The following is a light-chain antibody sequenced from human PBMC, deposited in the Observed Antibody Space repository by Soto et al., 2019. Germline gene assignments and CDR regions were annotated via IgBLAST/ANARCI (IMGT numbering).Light chain of an antibody. CDR2: DVS. V-gene: IGLV2-14*03. J-gene: IGLJ2*01. CDR3: SSNTSSKTLL. Sequence: QSVLTQPASVSGSPGQSITISCTGTSSDVGGYNYVSWYQQHPGKAPNLVIYDVSNRPSGGSNRFSGSKSGNTASLTISGLQAEAADDYSCSSNTSSKTLLLGGGTKLTVL. CDR1: SSDVGGYNY.